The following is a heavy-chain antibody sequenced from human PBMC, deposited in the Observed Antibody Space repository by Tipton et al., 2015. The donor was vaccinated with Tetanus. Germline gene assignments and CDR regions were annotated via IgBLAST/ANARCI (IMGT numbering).Heavy chain of an antibody. CDR3: ARLTGHSMDVVDYYYGGMDV. Sequence: TLSLTCTVSGGSMNSYYWSWIRQPPGKGLEWIGYIYYTGSTNYNPSLKSGVTISLDTSKNQFSLKLTSVSAADTAVYYCARLTGHSMDVVDYYYGGMDVWGPGAKVTVSS. D-gene: IGHD2-21*01. CDR2: IYYTGST. CDR1: GGSMNSYY. J-gene: IGHJ6*02. V-gene: IGHV4-59*01.